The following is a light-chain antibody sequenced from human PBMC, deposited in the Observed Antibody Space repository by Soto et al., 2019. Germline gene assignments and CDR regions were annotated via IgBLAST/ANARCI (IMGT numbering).Light chain of an antibody. V-gene: IGKV1-5*02. CDR3: QQYTSYSPT. CDR1: QSISTW. CDR2: DAS. J-gene: IGKJ1*01. Sequence: IQMSQSPSTLSAWVGDRFTMICRASQSISTWLAWYQQKPGKAPKLLIYDASSLESGVPSRFSGSGSGTEFTLTTSSLQPDDFATYYCQQYTSYSPTFGQGTKVDIK.